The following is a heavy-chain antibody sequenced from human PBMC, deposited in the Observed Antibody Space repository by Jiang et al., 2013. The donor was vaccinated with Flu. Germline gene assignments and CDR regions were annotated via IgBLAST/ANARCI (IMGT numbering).Heavy chain of an antibody. CDR2: VDPSDSYI. V-gene: IGHV5-10-1*01. CDR1: GYSFTSYW. CDR3: ASRFLHGYGMDV. Sequence: GAEVKKPGESLRISCKGSGYSFTSYWITWVRQMPGKGLEWMGRVDPSDSYINYNPSFEGHVTISADKSISTAYLQWSSLKASDTAMYYCASRFLHGYGMDVWGKGTDGHRLL. J-gene: IGHJ6*04.